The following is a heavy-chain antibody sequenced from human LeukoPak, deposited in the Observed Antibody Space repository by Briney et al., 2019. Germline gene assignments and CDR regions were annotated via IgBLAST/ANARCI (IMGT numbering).Heavy chain of an antibody. V-gene: IGHV4-59*08. CDR2: IYYGGST. CDR3: ARLDYCGGDCYSDYYHYYGVDV. J-gene: IGHJ6*02. D-gene: IGHD2-21*02. Sequence: SETLSLTCTVSGGSITNYYWSWIRQPPGKGLEWSGYIYYGGSTNYNPSLKSRVTISADTSKNQFSLKVSSVTAADTAEYYCARLDYCGGDCYSDYYHYYGVDVWGQGATVTVSS. CDR1: GGSITNYY.